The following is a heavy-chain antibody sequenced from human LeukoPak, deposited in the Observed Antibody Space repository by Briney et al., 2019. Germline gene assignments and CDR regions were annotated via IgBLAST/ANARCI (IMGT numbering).Heavy chain of an antibody. D-gene: IGHD3/OR15-3a*01. Sequence: SETLSLTCTVSGGSISSYYWSWIRQPPGKGLEWIGSIYYSGNTYYNASLKSQVSISIDTSKNQFSLRLTSMTAADTAVYYCARQTGSGLFILPGGQGTLVTVSS. CDR2: IYYSGNT. CDR1: GGSISSYY. V-gene: IGHV4-39*01. J-gene: IGHJ4*02. CDR3: ARQTGSGLFILP.